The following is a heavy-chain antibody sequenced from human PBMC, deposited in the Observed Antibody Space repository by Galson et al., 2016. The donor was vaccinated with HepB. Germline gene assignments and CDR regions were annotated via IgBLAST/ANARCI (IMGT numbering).Heavy chain of an antibody. CDR2: ISSSSTYI. V-gene: IGHV3-21*01. Sequence: SLRLSCAASGFTFSTYTMNWVRQAPGKGLEWVSSISSSSTYIYYVDSVKGRFTISRDNAKNTVYLQMNSLRVEDTAVYYCARVGGIPYYYYGMDVWGQGTMVIVSS. CDR3: ARVGGIPYYYYGMDV. CDR1: GFTFSTYT. D-gene: IGHD2-21*01. J-gene: IGHJ6*01.